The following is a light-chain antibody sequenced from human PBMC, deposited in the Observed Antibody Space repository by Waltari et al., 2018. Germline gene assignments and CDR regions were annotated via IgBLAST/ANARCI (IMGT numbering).Light chain of an antibody. CDR3: CSHAGSDEV. V-gene: IGLV2-11*01. CDR1: SSDIGRYNY. Sequence: QSALTQPRSVSGSPGQSVTISCTGTSSDIGRYNYVCWYQQHPGKAPKLLIYDVTERPSGFHVHISASKSGNTASLTFSWLQAEHEADYFCCSHAGSDEVFDGGTMLTVL. J-gene: IGLJ2*01. CDR2: DVT.